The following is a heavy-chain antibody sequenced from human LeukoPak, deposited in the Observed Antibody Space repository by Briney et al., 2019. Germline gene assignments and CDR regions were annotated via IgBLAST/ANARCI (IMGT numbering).Heavy chain of an antibody. CDR3: ASTPAVEMATIV. J-gene: IGHJ4*02. V-gene: IGHV5-51*01. Sequence: GGSLRLSCAASGYSFTSYWIGWVRQMPGKGLEWMGIIYPGDSDTRYSPSFQGQVTISADKSISTAYLQWSSLKASDTAMYYCASTPAVEMATIVWGQGTLVTVSS. CDR1: GYSFTSYW. D-gene: IGHD5-24*01. CDR2: IYPGDSDT.